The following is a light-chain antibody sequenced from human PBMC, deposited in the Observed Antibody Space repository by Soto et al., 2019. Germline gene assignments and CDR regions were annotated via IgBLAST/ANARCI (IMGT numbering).Light chain of an antibody. J-gene: IGKJ1*01. V-gene: IGKV3-20*01. Sequence: EIVLTQSPGTLSFSPGERAALSCRAGQSVTSSHLVWHQQKPGQAPRLLISGASSRATGIPDRFSGSGSGTDFTLKISRVEAEDVGVYYCMQGAHWPRTFGQGTKVDIK. CDR2: GAS. CDR1: QSVTSSH. CDR3: MQGAHWPRT.